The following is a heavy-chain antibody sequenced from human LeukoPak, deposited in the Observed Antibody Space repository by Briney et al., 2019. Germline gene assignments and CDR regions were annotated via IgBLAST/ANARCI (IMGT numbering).Heavy chain of an antibody. V-gene: IGHV3-49*03. J-gene: IGHJ4*02. D-gene: IGHD6-6*01. CDR3: TRAYSSSSPFDY. Sequence: GGSLRLSCTASGFTFGDYAMSWFRQAPGKGLEWVGFIRSKAYGGTTEYAASVKGRFTISRDDSKSIAYPQMNSLKTEDTAVYYCTRAYSSSSPFDYWGQGTLVAVSS. CDR2: IRSKAYGGTT. CDR1: GFTFGDYA.